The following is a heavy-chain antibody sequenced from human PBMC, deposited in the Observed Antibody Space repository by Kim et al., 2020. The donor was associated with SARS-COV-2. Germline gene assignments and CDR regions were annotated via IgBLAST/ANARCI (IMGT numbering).Heavy chain of an antibody. CDR1: SDSISSYY. D-gene: IGHD1-26*01. CDR2: IFHSGST. J-gene: IGHJ4*02. V-gene: IGHV4-59*01. CDR3: ARSEGGASWDQVDY. Sequence: SETLSLTCTVSSDSISSYYWSWIRQLPGKGLEWIGYIFHSGSTNYNPSLKSRVTISWDTSRNKFSLDLTSVSDADTAVYYCARSEGGASWDQVDYWGQG.